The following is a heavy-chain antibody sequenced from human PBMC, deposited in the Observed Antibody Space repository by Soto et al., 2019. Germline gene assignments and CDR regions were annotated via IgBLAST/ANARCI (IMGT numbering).Heavy chain of an antibody. CDR1: GGTFSRYT. Sequence: QVQLVQSGAEVKKPGSSVKVSCKASGGTFSRYTFTWVRQAPGQGLEWMGRIIPNLDIPNYAQNVQGRVTITAEKSKSTAYMERSSLTSDDTAVYYCASHFTGGVVLGAAPPGGDNYGWDVWGQGTTVTVSS. D-gene: IGHD2-15*01. J-gene: IGHJ6*02. CDR3: ASHFTGGVVLGAAPPGGDNYGWDV. CDR2: IIPNLDIP. V-gene: IGHV1-69*02.